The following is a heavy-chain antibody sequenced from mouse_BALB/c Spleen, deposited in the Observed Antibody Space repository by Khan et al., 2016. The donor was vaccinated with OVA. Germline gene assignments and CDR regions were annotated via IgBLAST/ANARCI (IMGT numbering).Heavy chain of an antibody. CDR2: IWAGEST. Sequence: VQLQESGPGLVAPSQSLSITCTVSGFSLTSYGVHWVRQPPGKGLEWLGVIWAGESTNYNSALISRLSISKDNSKSQVFLKMNSLQTEDTAMYFCARFYDPYYAMDYWGQGTSVTVSS. CDR1: GFSLTSYG. D-gene: IGHD2-3*01. V-gene: IGHV2-9*02. CDR3: ARFYDPYYAMDY. J-gene: IGHJ4*01.